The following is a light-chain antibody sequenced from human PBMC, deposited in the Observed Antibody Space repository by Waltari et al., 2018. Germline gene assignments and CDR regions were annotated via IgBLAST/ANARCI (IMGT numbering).Light chain of an antibody. V-gene: IGKV3-15*01. J-gene: IGKJ2*01. CDR1: QGISSN. CDR2: GKS. CDR3: QQYDSWPYT. Sequence: EIVMTQSPATLSMSPGETATLSCRASQGISSNLACYQQKPGQAPRLLMYGKSTRASGFPAGFSGSGSGTECTLTISSLQSEDFATDYCQQYDSWPYTFGQGTKLEIK.